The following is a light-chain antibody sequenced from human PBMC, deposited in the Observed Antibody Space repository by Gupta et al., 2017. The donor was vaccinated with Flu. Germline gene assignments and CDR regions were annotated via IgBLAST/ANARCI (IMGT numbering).Light chain of an antibody. CDR1: SSDIGGYNS. CDR3: CAYSGSYTSYV. V-gene: IGLV2-11*01. J-gene: IGLJ1*01. Sequence: QSALTQPRSVSGSPGLSVPISCTGTSSDIGGYNSISWYQQHPDKAPKLIIYGVSKRPSGVPDRFSGSKSGNTASLTISGLQAEDEADFYCCAYSGSYTSYVFGTGTKVTVL. CDR2: GVS.